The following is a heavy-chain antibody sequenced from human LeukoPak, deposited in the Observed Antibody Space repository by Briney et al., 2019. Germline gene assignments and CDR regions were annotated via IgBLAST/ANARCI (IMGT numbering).Heavy chain of an antibody. Sequence: GTLRLSCAASGFTFSSYDMNWVRQAPGKGLEWVSAISGTGDNTNYADSVKGRFTISRDNSKNTLYLQMNSLRAEDTAVYYCAKSGYNRFDYWGQGTLVTVSS. V-gene: IGHV3-23*01. J-gene: IGHJ4*02. CDR2: ISGTGDNT. CDR3: AKSGYNRFDY. D-gene: IGHD5-24*01. CDR1: GFTFSSYD.